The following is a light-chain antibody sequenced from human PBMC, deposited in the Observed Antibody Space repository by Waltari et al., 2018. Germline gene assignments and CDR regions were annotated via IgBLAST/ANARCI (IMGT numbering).Light chain of an antibody. CDR1: SSDVGSFNL. CDR2: EGD. J-gene: IGLJ3*02. V-gene: IGLV2-23*01. Sequence: QSALTQPASVSGSPGQSITISCTGTSSDVGSFNLVSWYQQHPGKAPKLMIYEGDKRPSGVSNRFSGSKSGNTASLRVSGLQAEDEADYYCCSYAVSSGVVFGGGTKLTVL. CDR3: CSYAVSSGVV.